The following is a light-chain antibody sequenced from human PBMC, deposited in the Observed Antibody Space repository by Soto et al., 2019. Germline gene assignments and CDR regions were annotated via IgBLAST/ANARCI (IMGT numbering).Light chain of an antibody. J-gene: IGKJ1*01. Sequence: PMTQSPSSLSASVGARVTISCRASQSIRTSLNWYQQKPGKPPRLLIYGASTLQSGVPSRFRSSVSETDCTLTVSILQPEDAAIYYCQQSYTTPRTFGQGTKVEV. V-gene: IGKV1-39*01. CDR3: QQSYTTPRT. CDR1: QSIRTS. CDR2: GAS.